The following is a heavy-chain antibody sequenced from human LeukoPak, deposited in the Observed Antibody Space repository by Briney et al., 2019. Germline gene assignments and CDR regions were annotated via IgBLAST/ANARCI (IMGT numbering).Heavy chain of an antibody. CDR2: ISWNSGRI. V-gene: IGHV3-9*01. CDR1: GLTFDNYA. J-gene: IGHJ3*01. CDR3: AKARVGDSSGYYADALDV. D-gene: IGHD3-22*01. Sequence: GGSLRLPCAASGLTFDNYAMHWVRQAPGKGLEWVSGISWNSGRIAYADSVKGRFTISRDNARDSLYLQMNSLRAEDTALYYCAKARVGDSSGYYADALDVWGQGTMVTVSS.